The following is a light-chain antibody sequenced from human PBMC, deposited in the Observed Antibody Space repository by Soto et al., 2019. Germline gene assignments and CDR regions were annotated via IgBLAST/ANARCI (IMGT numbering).Light chain of an antibody. Sequence: EIVLTPSPATLSLSPGERATLSCRASQSVSSYLAWYQQKPGQAPRLLIYDASNRATGIPARFSGSGSGTDFTLTISSLEPEDFAVYYCQQRDSWPITFGQGTRL. CDR2: DAS. CDR3: QQRDSWPIT. V-gene: IGKV3-11*01. J-gene: IGKJ5*01. CDR1: QSVSSY.